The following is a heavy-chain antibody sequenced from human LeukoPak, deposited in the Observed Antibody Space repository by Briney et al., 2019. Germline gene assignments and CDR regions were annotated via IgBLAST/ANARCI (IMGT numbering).Heavy chain of an antibody. D-gene: IGHD1-1*01. CDR1: GVSISSYY. CDR3: ARSDGYFLTLYYFDY. CDR2: IYYSGST. J-gene: IGHJ4*02. Sequence: SETLSLTCTVSGVSISSYYWSWIRQPPGKGLEWIGYIYYSGSTNYNPSLKSRVTISVDTSKNQFSLKLSSVTAADTAVYYCARSDGYFLTLYYFDYWGQGTLVTVSS. V-gene: IGHV4-59*01.